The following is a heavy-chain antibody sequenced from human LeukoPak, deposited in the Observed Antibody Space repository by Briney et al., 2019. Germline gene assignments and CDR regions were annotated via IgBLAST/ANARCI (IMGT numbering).Heavy chain of an antibody. CDR2: ISGSGGST. Sequence: GGSLRLSCAASGFTFSSYAMSWVHQAPGKGLEWVSAISGSGGSTYYADSVKGRFTISRDNAKNSLYLQMNSLRAEDTAVYYCGSDTATGGYAFDIWGQGTMVTVSS. CDR1: GFTFSSYA. CDR3: GSDTATGGYAFDI. V-gene: IGHV3-23*01. J-gene: IGHJ3*02. D-gene: IGHD5-18*01.